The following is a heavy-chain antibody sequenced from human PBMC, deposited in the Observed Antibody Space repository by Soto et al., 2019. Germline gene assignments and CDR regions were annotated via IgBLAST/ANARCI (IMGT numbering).Heavy chain of an antibody. D-gene: IGHD1-7*01. V-gene: IGHV3-30*18. CDR3: AKFPGTGTTFCY. CDR2: ISYDGSNK. J-gene: IGHJ4*02. CDR1: GFTFSSYG. Sequence: PGGSLRLSCAASGFTFSSYGMHWVRQAPGKGPEWVAVISYDGSNKYYADSVKGRFTISRDNSKNTLYLQMNSLRAEDTAVYYCAKFPGTGTTFCYWGQGTLVTVSS.